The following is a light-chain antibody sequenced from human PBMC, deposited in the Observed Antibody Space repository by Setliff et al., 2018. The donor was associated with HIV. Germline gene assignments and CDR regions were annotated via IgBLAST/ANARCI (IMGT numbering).Light chain of an antibody. J-gene: IGLJ1*01. Sequence: QSVLAQPPSASGSPGQSVTISCTGTSSDVGGYNFVSWYQQYPGKAPKLMIYEVSKRPSGVPDRFSGSKSGNTASLTVSGLQAEDEADYYCSSYAGSNDPYVFGTGTKV. CDR1: SSDVGGYNF. V-gene: IGLV2-8*01. CDR3: SSYAGSNDPYV. CDR2: EVS.